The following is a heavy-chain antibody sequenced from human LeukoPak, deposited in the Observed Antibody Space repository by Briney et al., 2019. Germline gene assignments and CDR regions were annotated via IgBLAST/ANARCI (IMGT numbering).Heavy chain of an antibody. D-gene: IGHD1-26*01. CDR3: ARSWDARLNFDY. CDR1: GFIVSNKY. CDR2: IHSGGST. J-gene: IGHJ4*02. Sequence: GGSLRLSCAASGFIVSNKYMNWVRQAPGKGLEWVSVIHSGGSTYYADSVKGRFTISRDNSKNTVNLQMNDLRAEDTAVYYCARSWDARLNFDYWGQGILVTVSS. V-gene: IGHV3-66*02.